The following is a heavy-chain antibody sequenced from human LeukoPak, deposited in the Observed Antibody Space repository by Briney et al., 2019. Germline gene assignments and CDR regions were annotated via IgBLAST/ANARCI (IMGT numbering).Heavy chain of an antibody. J-gene: IGHJ4*02. V-gene: IGHV4-59*01. CDR1: GASISSYH. CDR2: IHYSGLT. D-gene: IGHD1-7*01. CDR3: ARDPPEDEWNSLDS. Sequence: VKPSETLSLTCTVSGASISSYHWSWIRQAPGKGLEWIGFIHYSGLTVYSPSLQSRVSMSVDTSRNQFSLDLSSVTAADTALYYCARDPPEDEWNSLDSWGQGILVTVSS.